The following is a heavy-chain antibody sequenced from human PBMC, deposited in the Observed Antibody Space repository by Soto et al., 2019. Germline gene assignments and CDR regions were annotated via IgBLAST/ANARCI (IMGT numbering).Heavy chain of an antibody. Sequence: KPSETLSLTCTVSGGSISSYYWSWIRQPAGKGLEWIGRIYTSGSTNYNPFLKSRVTMSVDTSKNQFSLKLSSVTAADTAVYYCARESYYDSSGSYGMDVWGQGTTVTVSS. V-gene: IGHV4-4*07. CDR2: IYTSGST. D-gene: IGHD3-22*01. CDR3: ARESYYDSSGSYGMDV. J-gene: IGHJ6*02. CDR1: GGSISSYY.